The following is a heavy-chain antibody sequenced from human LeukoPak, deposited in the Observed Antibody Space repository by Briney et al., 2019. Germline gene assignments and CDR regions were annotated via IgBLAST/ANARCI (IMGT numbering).Heavy chain of an antibody. D-gene: IGHD5-18*01. J-gene: IGHJ4*02. CDR3: VRSGYSYGWPPSAGDKWDY. V-gene: IGHV1-8*03. CDR1: GYTFTSYD. CDR2: MNPNSGNT. Sequence: ASVKVSCKASGYTFTSYDINWVRQATGQGLEWMGWMNPNSGNTGYAQKFQGRVTITRNTSISTAYMELSSLRSEDTAVYYCVRSGYSYGWPPSAGDKWDYWGQGTLVTVSS.